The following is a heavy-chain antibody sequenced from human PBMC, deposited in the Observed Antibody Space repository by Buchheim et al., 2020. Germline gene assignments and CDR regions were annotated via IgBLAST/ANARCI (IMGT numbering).Heavy chain of an antibody. J-gene: IGHJ4*02. V-gene: IGHV3-48*03. CDR1: GFTFSSYE. CDR3: ARDGRQWLAVDRPFDY. Sequence: EVQLVESGGGLVQPGGSLRLSCAASGFTFSSYEMNWVRQAPGKGLEWVSYISSSGSTIYYADSVKGRFTISRDNAKNSLYLQMNSLRAEDTAVYYCARDGRQWLAVDRPFDYWAQGTL. D-gene: IGHD6-19*01. CDR2: ISSSGSTI.